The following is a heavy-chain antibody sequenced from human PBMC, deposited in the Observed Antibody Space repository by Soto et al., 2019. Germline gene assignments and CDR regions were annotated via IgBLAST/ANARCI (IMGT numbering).Heavy chain of an antibody. CDR2: IDWDDDK. D-gene: IGHD5-12*01. CDR3: ARGPRWLRDTNWFDP. CDR1: GFSLSTSGMR. V-gene: IGHV2-70*04. Sequence: GAGPTLVNPTHALTLTCTFSGFSLSTSGMRVSWIRQPPGKALEWLARIDWDDDKFYSTSLKTRLTISKDTSKNQVDLTMTNMDPVDTATYYCARGPRWLRDTNWFDPWGQGTLVTVSS. J-gene: IGHJ5*02.